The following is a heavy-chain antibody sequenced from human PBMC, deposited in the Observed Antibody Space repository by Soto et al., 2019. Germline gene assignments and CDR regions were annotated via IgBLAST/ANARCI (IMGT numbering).Heavy chain of an antibody. V-gene: IGHV3-48*01. CDR1: GFTFSSYS. Sequence: EVQLVESGGGLVQPGGSLRLSCAASGFTFSSYSMNWVRQAPGKGLEWVSYIGSSSGTIYYADSLKGRFTISRDNAKKSLYLKSNGLGAEDAAVYYCARDSRYAFDIWGQGTMVTVSS. CDR2: IGSSSGTI. J-gene: IGHJ3*02. CDR3: ARDSRYAFDI.